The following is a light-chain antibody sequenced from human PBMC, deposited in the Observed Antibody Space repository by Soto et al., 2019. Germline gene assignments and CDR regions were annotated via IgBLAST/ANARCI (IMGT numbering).Light chain of an antibody. V-gene: IGKV3-11*01. J-gene: IGKJ2*01. CDR2: DAS. CDR3: QQRSKWMYT. Sequence: EIVLTQSPATLSLSPGERATLSCRASQTVSSHLAWYQQKPGQPPRLLIYDASNRATGIPARFSGSGSGTDFTLTISSLEPEDFAIYYCQQRSKWMYTFGQGTKLEIK. CDR1: QTVSSH.